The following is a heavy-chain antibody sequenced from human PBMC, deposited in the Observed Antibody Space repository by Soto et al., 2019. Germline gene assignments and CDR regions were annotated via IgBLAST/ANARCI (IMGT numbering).Heavy chain of an antibody. D-gene: IGHD2-21*02. V-gene: IGHV1-18*01. CDR1: GYTFTSHG. Sequence: ASMKGSCQASGYTFTSHGISWVRQAPGQGLEWMGWISAYNGNTNYAQKLQGRVTMTTDTSTSTAYMELRSLRSDDTAVYYCARASYRDSSDYWGQGTLVTVSS. CDR3: ARASYRDSSDY. J-gene: IGHJ4*02. CDR2: ISAYNGNT.